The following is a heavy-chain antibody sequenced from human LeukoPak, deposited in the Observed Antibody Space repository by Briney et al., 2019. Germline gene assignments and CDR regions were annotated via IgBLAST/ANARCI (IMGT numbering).Heavy chain of an antibody. CDR1: GGSISSYY. D-gene: IGHD4-17*01. CDR2: ISYSGST. Sequence: SVTLSLTCTVSGGSISSYYWSWIRQPPGKGLEWIGYISYSGSTNYNPSLKSRVTISVATSRNQFSLKLSSVTAADTAVYYCARRNYGDYNHYFDYWSQGSLVTVYS. CDR3: ARRNYGDYNHYFDY. V-gene: IGHV4-59*08. J-gene: IGHJ4*02.